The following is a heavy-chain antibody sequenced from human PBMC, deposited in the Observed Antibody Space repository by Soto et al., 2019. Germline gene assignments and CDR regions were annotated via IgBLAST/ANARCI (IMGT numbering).Heavy chain of an antibody. CDR2: IYYSGST. CDR1: GGSISSYY. V-gene: IGHV4-59*01. CDR3: ARGDYQNWFDP. D-gene: IGHD4-17*01. J-gene: IGHJ5*02. Sequence: PSETLSLTCTVSGGSISSYYWSWIRQPPGKGLEWIGYIYYSGSTNYNPSLKSRVTISVDTSKNQFSLKLSSVTAADTAVYYCARGDYQNWFDPWGQGTLVTVS.